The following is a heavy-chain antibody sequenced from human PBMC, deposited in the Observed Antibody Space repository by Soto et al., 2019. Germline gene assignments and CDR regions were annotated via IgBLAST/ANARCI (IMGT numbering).Heavy chain of an antibody. Sequence: GSLRLSCAASGITFRSYSMSRVRQAPGKGLEWVASITSDSSDIYYEDSVKGRFTISRDNGENSLYLQMTSLGAEDTGVYYCATTYCSGGYCFSSEYWGQGVLVTVSS. CDR2: ITSDSSDI. J-gene: IGHJ4*02. CDR3: ATTYCSGGYCFSSEY. V-gene: IGHV3-21*01. D-gene: IGHD2-15*01. CDR1: GITFRSYS.